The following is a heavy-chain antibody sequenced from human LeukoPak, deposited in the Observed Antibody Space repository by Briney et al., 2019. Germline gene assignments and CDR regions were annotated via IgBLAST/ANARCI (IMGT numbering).Heavy chain of an antibody. V-gene: IGHV3-33*08. J-gene: IGHJ6*02. D-gene: IGHD4-17*01. CDR3: ARGGRTTWHGMDV. CDR2: IWYDGSNK. CDR1: GFMFDDYG. Sequence: GGSLRLSCAASGFMFDDYGMHWVRQAPGKGLEWVAVIWYDGSNKNYADSVKGRFTISRDNSKNTLYLQMNSLRAEDTAVYYCARGGRTTWHGMDVWGQGTTVTVSS.